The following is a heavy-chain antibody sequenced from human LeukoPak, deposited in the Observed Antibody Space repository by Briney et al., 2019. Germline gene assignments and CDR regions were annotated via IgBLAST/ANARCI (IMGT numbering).Heavy chain of an antibody. D-gene: IGHD3-3*01. CDR2: IYYSGST. V-gene: IGHV4-61*01. Sequence: EPSETLSLTCTVSGGSVSSGSYYWSWIRQPPGKGLEWIGYIYYSGSTNYNPSLKSRVTISVDTSKNQFSLKLSSVTAADTAVYYCARDSYYDFWSGSTEYYYYGMDVWGQGTTVTVSS. J-gene: IGHJ6*02. CDR1: GGSVSSGSYY. CDR3: ARDSYYDFWSGSTEYYYYGMDV.